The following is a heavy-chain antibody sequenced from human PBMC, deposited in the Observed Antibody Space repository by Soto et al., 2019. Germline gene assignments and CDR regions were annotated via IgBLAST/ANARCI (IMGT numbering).Heavy chain of an antibody. V-gene: IGHV4-34*01. D-gene: IGHD3-10*01. CDR1: GGLLRRDY. Sequence: TCGGYGGLLRRDYWSWIRQPPEKGLEWIGEINHSGSTNYNPSLKSRVTISVDTSKNQFSLKLSSVTAADTAVYYCAGRLVLLWFGEFPMGYYGMDVWFQGTTVT. CDR3: AGRLVLLWFGEFPMGYYGMDV. CDR2: INHSGST. J-gene: IGHJ6*02.